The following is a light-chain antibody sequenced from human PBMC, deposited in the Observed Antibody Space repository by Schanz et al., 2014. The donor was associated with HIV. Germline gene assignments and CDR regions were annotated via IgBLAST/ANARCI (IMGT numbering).Light chain of an antibody. J-gene: IGKJ1*01. Sequence: DIQMTQSPSSLSASVGDRVTITCRASRSISSYLNWYQHKPGKAPKVLIYAASNLQSGVPSRFSGSGSGTDFTFTISSLQPEDFATYYCQQSYTTPPGTFGQGTKVEIK. CDR3: QQSYTTPPGT. V-gene: IGKV1-39*01. CDR2: AAS. CDR1: RSISSY.